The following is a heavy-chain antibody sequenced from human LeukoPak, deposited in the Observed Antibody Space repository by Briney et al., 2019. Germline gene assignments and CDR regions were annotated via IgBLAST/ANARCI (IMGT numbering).Heavy chain of an antibody. J-gene: IGHJ3*02. V-gene: IGHV4-34*01. CDR1: GGSLSGYY. Sequence: PSETLSLTCAVYGGSLSGYYWSWIRQPTGKGLEWIGDINYSGGTNYNPSLKSRLTISVDTLKNQFSLNVSSVTAADTAVYYCAKVTETIFGDAFDIWGQGTMVTVSS. CDR3: AKVTETIFGDAFDI. D-gene: IGHD3-3*01. CDR2: INYSGGT.